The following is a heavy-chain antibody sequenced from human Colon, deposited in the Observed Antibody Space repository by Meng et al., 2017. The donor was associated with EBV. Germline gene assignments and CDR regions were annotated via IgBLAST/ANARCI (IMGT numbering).Heavy chain of an antibody. CDR3: VRVRGDFDY. Sequence: QLKESGPGLVKPSATLSLTCIVSGDSVSDTNHFWGWVRQAPGKGLEWVGSINSNWNTYSNPSLTSRVTMSLDTSKNQFSLKLSSVTAVDTAVYYCVRVRGDFDYWGQGTLVTVSS. J-gene: IGHJ4*02. CDR1: GDSVSDTNHF. CDR2: INSNWNT. D-gene: IGHD3-16*01. V-gene: IGHV4-39*07.